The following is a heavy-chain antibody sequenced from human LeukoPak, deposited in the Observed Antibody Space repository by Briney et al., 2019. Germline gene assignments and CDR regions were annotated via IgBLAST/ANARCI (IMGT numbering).Heavy chain of an antibody. J-gene: IGHJ3*02. Sequence: SETLSLTCTVSNGSINRYYWSWIRQPPGKGLEWIGYIYYSGSTNYNPSLKSRVTISVDTSKNQFSLKLSSVTAADTAVYYCARGGVQLERRDAFDIWGQGTMVTVSS. CDR2: IYYSGST. CDR1: NGSINRYY. CDR3: ARGGVQLERRDAFDI. V-gene: IGHV4-59*01. D-gene: IGHD1-1*01.